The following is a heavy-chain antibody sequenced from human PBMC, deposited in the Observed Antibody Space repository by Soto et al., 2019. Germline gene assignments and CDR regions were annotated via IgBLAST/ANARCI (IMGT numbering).Heavy chain of an antibody. Sequence: LRLSCAASGFTFGDYYMSWIRQAPGKGLEWVSYISSGVSPIYYADSVKGRFTTSRDNANNTLYLQMNSLRADDTAVYYCARGAIAAADPWGQGTLVTVSS. J-gene: IGHJ5*02. CDR2: ISSGVSPI. CDR1: GFTFGDYY. CDR3: ARGAIAAADP. V-gene: IGHV3-11*01. D-gene: IGHD6-13*01.